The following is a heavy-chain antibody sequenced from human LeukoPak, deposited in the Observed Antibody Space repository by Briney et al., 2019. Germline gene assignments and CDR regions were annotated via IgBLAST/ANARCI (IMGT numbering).Heavy chain of an antibody. CDR1: GFTFSDYY. CDR2: ISSSGSTI. D-gene: IGHD4-17*01. CDR3: ARDGYGENYYYYGMDV. Sequence: GGSLRLCCAASGFTFSDYYMSWIRQAPGKGLEWVSYISSSGSTIYYADSVKGRFTISRDNAKNSLYLQMNRMRAEDTAVYYCARDGYGENYYYYGMDVWGQGTTVTVSS. V-gene: IGHV3-11*01. J-gene: IGHJ6*02.